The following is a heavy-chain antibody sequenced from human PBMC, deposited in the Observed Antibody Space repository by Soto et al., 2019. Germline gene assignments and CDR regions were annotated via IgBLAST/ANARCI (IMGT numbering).Heavy chain of an antibody. V-gene: IGHV3-33*03. CDR2: IWHDGSDK. Sequence: PGGSLRLSCAASGFTFINYGMHWVRQAPGKGLEWVAVIWHDGSDKYYVDSVKGRFTISRDNAKTSLYLQLNSLRAEDTAVYYCATAISSPFSNFDYWGQGSLVTVSS. CDR3: ATAISSPFSNFDY. CDR1: GFTFINYG. J-gene: IGHJ4*02. D-gene: IGHD2-2*01.